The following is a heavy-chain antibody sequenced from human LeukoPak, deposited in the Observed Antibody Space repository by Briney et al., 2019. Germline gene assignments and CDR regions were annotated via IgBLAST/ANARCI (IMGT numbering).Heavy chain of an antibody. CDR2: IYYSGST. Sequence: SETLSLTCTVSGGSISSYFWSWIRQPPWKGLEWIGYIYYSGSTNYNPSLKSRVTISLDTSKNQFSLKLSSVTAADTAVYYCARLGYSYHDAFDIWGQGTMVTVSS. CDR3: ARLGYSYHDAFDI. D-gene: IGHD5-18*01. J-gene: IGHJ3*02. V-gene: IGHV4-59*01. CDR1: GGSISSYF.